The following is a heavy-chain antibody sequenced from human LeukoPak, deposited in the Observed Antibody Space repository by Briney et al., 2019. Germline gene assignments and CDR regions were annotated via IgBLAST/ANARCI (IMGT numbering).Heavy chain of an antibody. Sequence: GGSLRLSCAASGFTFRTYAVDWVRQAPGKGLEWVSTITSSSSHIYYADSVKGRFTISRDNAKNSLYLQMNSLRVEDTAVYYWARGIVADEEHYWGQGTLVTVSS. D-gene: IGHD6-13*01. V-gene: IGHV3-21*01. CDR1: GFTFRTYA. CDR2: ITSSSSHI. J-gene: IGHJ4*02. CDR3: ARGIVADEEHY.